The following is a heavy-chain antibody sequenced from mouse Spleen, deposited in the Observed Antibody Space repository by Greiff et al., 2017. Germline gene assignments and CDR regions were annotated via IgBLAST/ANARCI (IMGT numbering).Heavy chain of an antibody. CDR3: ARRTTAKNYAMDY. V-gene: IGHV1-69*02. J-gene: IGHJ4*01. CDR2: IDPSDSYT. Sequence: QQSCKASGYTFTSYWMHWVKQRPGQGLEWIGEIDPSDSYTNYNQKFKGKATLTVDKSSSTAYMQLSSLTSEDSAVYYCARRTTAKNYAMDYWGQGTSVTVSS. CDR1: GYTFTSYW. D-gene: IGHD1-2*01.